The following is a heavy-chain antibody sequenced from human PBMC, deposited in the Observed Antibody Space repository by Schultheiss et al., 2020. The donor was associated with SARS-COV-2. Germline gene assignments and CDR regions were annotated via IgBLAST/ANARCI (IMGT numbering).Heavy chain of an antibody. CDR3: AKDSIDYSNYGEFDY. D-gene: IGHD4-11*01. CDR2: LWYDGSNK. CDR1: GFTFSSYG. Sequence: GGSLRLSCAASGFTFSSYGMHWVRQAPGKGLEWVAVLWYDGSNKYYADSVKGRFTISRDNSKNTLYLQMNSLRAEDMAVYYCAKDSIDYSNYGEFDYWGQGTMVTVSS. J-gene: IGHJ4*02. V-gene: IGHV3-33*06.